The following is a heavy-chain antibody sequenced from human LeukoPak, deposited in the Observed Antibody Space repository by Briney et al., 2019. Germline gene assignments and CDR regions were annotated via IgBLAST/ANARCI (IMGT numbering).Heavy chain of an antibody. V-gene: IGHV3-74*01. CDR3: ASDRVTTEY. CDR2: INIDGTTT. Sequence: GGSLRLSCAASGFTFSTYWMHWVRQGPGKGLVWVSRINIDGTTTNYADSVKGRFTISRDNAKNTLYLQMNSLRAEDTAVYYCASDRVTTEYWGQGTLVTVSS. J-gene: IGHJ4*02. D-gene: IGHD4-17*01. CDR1: GFTFSTYW.